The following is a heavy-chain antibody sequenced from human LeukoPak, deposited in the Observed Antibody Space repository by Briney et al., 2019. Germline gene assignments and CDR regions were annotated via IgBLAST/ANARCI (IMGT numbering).Heavy chain of an antibody. Sequence: SETLSLTCTISGAAISSYYWSWIRQPPGKGLEWIGYIYYSGSTNYNPALKSRVTISVDTSKNQFSLKLSSVTAADTAVYYCARQGERLTYYFHPWGQGTLVTVSS. V-gene: IGHV4-59*08. J-gene: IGHJ5*02. CDR2: IYYSGST. CDR1: GAAISSYY. CDR3: ARQGERLTYYFHP. D-gene: IGHD1-1*01.